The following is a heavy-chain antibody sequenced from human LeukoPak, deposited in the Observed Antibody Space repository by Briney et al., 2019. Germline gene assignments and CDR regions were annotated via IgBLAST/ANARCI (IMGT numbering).Heavy chain of an antibody. J-gene: IGHJ4*02. Sequence: SETLSLTCTVSGGSISRSSHYWGWIRQPPGKGLEWIECIYYSGGTYCNPSLKSRVTISIDTSNNQFSLKLNSVTAADTAVYYCARLVRDCSTNSCYHFDYWGQGTLVTVSS. CDR1: GGSISRSSHY. V-gene: IGHV4-39*01. CDR3: ARLVRDCSTNSCYHFDY. CDR2: IYYSGGT. D-gene: IGHD2-2*01.